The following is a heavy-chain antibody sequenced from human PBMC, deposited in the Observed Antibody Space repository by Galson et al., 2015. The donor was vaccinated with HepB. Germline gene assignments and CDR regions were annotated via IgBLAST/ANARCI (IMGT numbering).Heavy chain of an antibody. J-gene: IGHJ4*02. CDR2: ISSSSSYI. V-gene: IGHV3-21*01. CDR3: AREGGSYAGDY. CDR1: GFTFSSYS. D-gene: IGHD1-26*01. Sequence: SLRHSCAASGFTFSSYSMNWVRQAPGKGLEWVSSISSSSSYIYYADSVKGRFTISRDNAKNSLYLQMNSLRAEDTAVYYCAREGGSYAGDYWGQGTLVTVSS.